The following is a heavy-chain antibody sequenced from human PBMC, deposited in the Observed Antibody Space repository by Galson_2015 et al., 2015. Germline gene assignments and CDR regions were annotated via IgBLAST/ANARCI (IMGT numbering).Heavy chain of an antibody. CDR1: GFTFSSYG. Sequence: SLRLSCAASGFTFSSYGMHWVRQAPGKGLEWVAVISYDGSNKYYADSVKGRFTISRDNSKNTLYLQMNSLRAEDTAVYYCAKGAGIAVAGISEDAFDIWGQGTMVTVSS. J-gene: IGHJ3*02. CDR3: AKGAGIAVAGISEDAFDI. V-gene: IGHV3-30*18. D-gene: IGHD6-19*01. CDR2: ISYDGSNK.